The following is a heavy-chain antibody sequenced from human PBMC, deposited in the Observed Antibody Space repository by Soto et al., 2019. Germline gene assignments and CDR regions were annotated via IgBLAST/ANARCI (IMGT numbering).Heavy chain of an antibody. Sequence: GGSLRLSCAASGFRFDDYAMHWVRQAPGKGLEWVSGVSWSSGSIGYAGSVKGRFTISRDNDGNSLFLQMNGLRSDDTALYYCARTTLTTGFYYGMDLWGQGTMVTVSS. CDR2: VSWSSGSI. D-gene: IGHD1-1*01. CDR3: ARTTLTTGFYYGMDL. J-gene: IGHJ6*02. V-gene: IGHV3-9*01. CDR1: GFRFDDYA.